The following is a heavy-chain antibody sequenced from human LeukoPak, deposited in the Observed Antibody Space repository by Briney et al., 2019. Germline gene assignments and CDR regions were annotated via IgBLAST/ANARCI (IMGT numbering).Heavy chain of an antibody. CDR3: AKDRERYFDWFDGYFDY. V-gene: IGHV3-23*01. CDR1: GFTFSSYA. Sequence: QPGGSLRLSCAASGFTFSSYAMSWVRQAPGKGLEWVSAISGSGGSTYYADSVKGRFTISRDNSKNTLYLQMNSLRAEDTAVYYCAKDRERYFDWFDGYFDYWGQGTLVTVSS. CDR2: ISGSGGST. D-gene: IGHD3-9*01. J-gene: IGHJ4*02.